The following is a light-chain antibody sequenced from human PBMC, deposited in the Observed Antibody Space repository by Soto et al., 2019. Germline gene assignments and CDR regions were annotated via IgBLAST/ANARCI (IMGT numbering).Light chain of an antibody. Sequence: DIQMTQSPSSLSASVGDRVTITCRASQSISPYLNWYQQKPGKAPKLLIYKASSLESGVPSRFSGSGSGTEFTLTISSLQPDDFATYYCQHYNSYSEAFGQGTKVDIK. CDR1: QSISPY. J-gene: IGKJ1*01. V-gene: IGKV1-5*03. CDR2: KAS. CDR3: QHYNSYSEA.